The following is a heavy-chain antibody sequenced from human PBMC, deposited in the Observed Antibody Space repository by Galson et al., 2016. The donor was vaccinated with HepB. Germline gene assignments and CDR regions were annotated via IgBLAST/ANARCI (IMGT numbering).Heavy chain of an antibody. CDR1: GYTFTNNG. CDR2: ITTHNGNT. Sequence: SVKVSCKASGYTFTNNGINWLRQAPGQGLEWMGWITTHNGNTHYEQKVQGRVTMTTDTSTNTAYMELRSLRSDDTAVYYCAGNYNIWTGLNYWGQGTLVIVSS. CDR3: AGNYNIWTGLNY. D-gene: IGHD3-9*01. J-gene: IGHJ4*02. V-gene: IGHV1-18*01.